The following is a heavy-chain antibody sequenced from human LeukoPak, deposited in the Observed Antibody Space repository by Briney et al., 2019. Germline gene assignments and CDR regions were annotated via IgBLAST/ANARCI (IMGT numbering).Heavy chain of an antibody. CDR2: ISGSGGST. V-gene: IGHV3-23*01. D-gene: IGHD6-19*01. CDR1: GFTFSSYA. CDR3: AKDYSSGWHTLEYFDY. Sequence: RTGGSLRLSCAASGFTFSSYAMSWVRQAPGKGLEWVSAISGSGGSTYYADSVKGRFTISRDNSKNTLYLQMNSLRAEDTAVYYCAKDYSSGWHTLEYFDYWGQGTLVTVSS. J-gene: IGHJ4*02.